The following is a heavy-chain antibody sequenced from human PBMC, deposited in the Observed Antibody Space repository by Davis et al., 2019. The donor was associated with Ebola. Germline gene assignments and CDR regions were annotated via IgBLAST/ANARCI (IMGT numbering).Heavy chain of an antibody. CDR3: AKDRRGYNSAADY. D-gene: IGHD5-24*01. CDR1: GFTFSSYW. V-gene: IGHV3-23*03. CDR2: IYSGGNT. J-gene: IGHJ4*02. Sequence: GESLKISCAASGFTFSSYWMSWVRQAPGKGLEWVSVIYSGGNTYYADSVKGRFTISRDNSKNTLYLQMNSLRADDTAVYYCAKDRRGYNSAADYWGQGTLVTVSS.